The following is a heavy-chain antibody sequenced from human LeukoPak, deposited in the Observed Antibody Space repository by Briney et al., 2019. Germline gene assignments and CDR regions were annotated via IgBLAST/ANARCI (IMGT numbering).Heavy chain of an antibody. Sequence: GGSLRLSCAASGFTFSSYAMSWVRQAPGKGLEWVSAISGSGGSTYYADSGKGRFTISRDNSKNTLYLQMNSLRAEDTAVYYCAKVPQDYYYYGMDVWGQGTTVTVSS. J-gene: IGHJ6*02. CDR2: ISGSGGST. V-gene: IGHV3-23*01. CDR3: AKVPQDYYYYGMDV. CDR1: GFTFSSYA.